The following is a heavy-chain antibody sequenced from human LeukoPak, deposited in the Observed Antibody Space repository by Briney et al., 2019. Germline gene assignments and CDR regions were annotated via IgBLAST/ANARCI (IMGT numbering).Heavy chain of an antibody. J-gene: IGHJ4*02. CDR2: IYHSGGT. CDR3: ARETVGIDY. D-gene: IGHD4-23*01. V-gene: IGHV4-4*02. Sequence: PSETLSLTCAVSGGSISRRTNWWSWVRQPPGKGLEWIGEIYHSGGTNYNPSLKSRITISVDTSKNQFSLRLTSVTAADTAVYYCARETVGIDYWGQGTLVTVSS. CDR1: GGSISRRTNW.